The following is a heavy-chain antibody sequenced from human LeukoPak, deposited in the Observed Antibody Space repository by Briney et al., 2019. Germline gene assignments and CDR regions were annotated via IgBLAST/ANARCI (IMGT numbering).Heavy chain of an antibody. CDR2: ISYDGREK. D-gene: IGHD2-2*01. Sequence: GRSLRLSCAASGFNFYDYHMHWVRQAPGKGLEWVAIISYDGREKFYADSVQGRFTISRDTSTNTLYLQMSSLKTEDSATYYCAKDPRYCRTTSCSPDGYFDYWGQGTLVTVSS. CDR3: AKDPRYCRTTSCSPDGYFDY. J-gene: IGHJ4*02. CDR1: GFNFYDYH. V-gene: IGHV3-30*18.